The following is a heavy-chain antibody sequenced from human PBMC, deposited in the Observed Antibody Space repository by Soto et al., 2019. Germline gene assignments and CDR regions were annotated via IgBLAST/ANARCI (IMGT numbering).Heavy chain of an antibody. J-gene: IGHJ4*02. Sequence: QVQLVESGGGVVQPGRSLRLSCAASGFTFSSYGMHWVRQAPGKGLEWVAVIWYDGSNKYYADSVKGRFTISRDNSKNTLYLQMNSLRAEDTAVYYCARDYYDSSGYYLLGFDYWGQGTLVTVSS. CDR1: GFTFSSYG. CDR3: ARDYYDSSGYYLLGFDY. CDR2: IWYDGSNK. V-gene: IGHV3-33*01. D-gene: IGHD3-22*01.